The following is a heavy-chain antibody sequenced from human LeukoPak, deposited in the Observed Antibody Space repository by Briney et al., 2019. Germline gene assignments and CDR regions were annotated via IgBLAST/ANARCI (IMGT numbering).Heavy chain of an antibody. D-gene: IGHD6-13*01. CDR3: ARGRAAAAATRTFDI. J-gene: IGHJ3*02. CDR1: GFTFSSYG. Sequence: GGSLRLSCAASGFTFSSYGMHWVRQAPGKGLEWVAVIWYDGSNKYYADSVKGRFTISRDNSKNTLYLQMNSLRAEDTAVNYCARGRAAAAATRTFDIWGQGTMVTVSS. CDR2: IWYDGSNK. V-gene: IGHV3-33*08.